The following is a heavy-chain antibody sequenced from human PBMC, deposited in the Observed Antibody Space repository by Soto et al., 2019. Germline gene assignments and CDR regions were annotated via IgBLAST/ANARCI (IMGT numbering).Heavy chain of an antibody. CDR1: GDSISSDDYY. CDR3: VGGKQLVPTLDY. V-gene: IGHV4-30-4*01. Sequence: SETLSLTCTVSGDSISSDDYYWSWIRQPPGKGLGWVGYIYYRGSTYYNPSLKSRVTISVDTSKNQVSLKLNSVTAADTAVYYCVGGKQLVPTLDYWGQGPLVTVS. D-gene: IGHD6-6*01. CDR2: IYYRGST. J-gene: IGHJ4*02.